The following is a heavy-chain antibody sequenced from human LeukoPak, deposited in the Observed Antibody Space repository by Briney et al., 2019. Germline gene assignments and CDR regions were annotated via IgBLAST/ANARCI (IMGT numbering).Heavy chain of an antibody. J-gene: IGHJ6*03. CDR1: GFTFSSYS. CDR2: IISSSSTI. V-gene: IGHV3-48*01. CDR3: ARDLYSSGWDAAYYYYMDV. Sequence: PGGSLRLSCAASGFTFSSYSMNWVRQAPGKGLEWVSYIISSSSTIYYADSVKGRFTISRDNAKNSLYLQMNSLRAEDTAVYYCARDLYSSGWDAAYYYYMDVWGKGTTVTVSS. D-gene: IGHD6-19*01.